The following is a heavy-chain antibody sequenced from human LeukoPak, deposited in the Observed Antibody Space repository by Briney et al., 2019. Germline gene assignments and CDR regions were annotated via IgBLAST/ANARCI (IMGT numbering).Heavy chain of an antibody. CDR2: INDDGSDT. CDR3: VRGGPSTWS. V-gene: IGHV3-74*01. J-gene: IGHJ5*02. CDR1: GFTFSTSW. D-gene: IGHD2-15*01. Sequence: PGGSLRLSCAASGFTFSTSWMHWVRQVPGKGPVWVARINDDGSDTVYADSVKGRFTISRDDAKNMLFLQMNSLRGEDTAVYHCVRGGPSTWSWGQGTLVTVSS.